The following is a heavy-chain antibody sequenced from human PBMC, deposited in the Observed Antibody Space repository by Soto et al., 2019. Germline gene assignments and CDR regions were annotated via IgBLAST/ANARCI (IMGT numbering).Heavy chain of an antibody. CDR3: TGEYYDIDGYGLDP. D-gene: IGHD3-9*01. V-gene: IGHV4-59*01. J-gene: IGHJ5*01. CDR1: GGSISSYY. CDR2: ISFGGSI. Sequence: PSETLSLACSASGGSISSYYLTWFRQPPGKGLEWIGYISFGGSINYNPSLKSRVTISIDTAKNHFSLRLSTVSAADTAFYYCTGEYYDIDGYGLDPWGQGTSVTVSS.